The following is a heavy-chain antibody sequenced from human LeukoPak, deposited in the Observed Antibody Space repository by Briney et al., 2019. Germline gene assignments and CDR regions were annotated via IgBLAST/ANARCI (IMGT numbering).Heavy chain of an antibody. CDR2: IRSKANSYAT. V-gene: IGHV3-73*01. CDR3: TRTKEPRYSSGWPEDIDY. D-gene: IGHD6-19*01. J-gene: IGHJ4*02. CDR1: GFTFSGSA. Sequence: GGSLRLSCAASGFTFSGSAMHWVRQASGKGLEWVGRIRSKANSYATAYAASVKGRFTISRDDSKNTAYLQMNSLKTEDTAVYYCTRTKEPRYSSGWPEDIDYWGQGTLVTVSS.